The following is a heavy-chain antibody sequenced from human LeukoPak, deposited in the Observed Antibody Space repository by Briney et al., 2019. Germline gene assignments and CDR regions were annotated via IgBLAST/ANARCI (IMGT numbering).Heavy chain of an antibody. Sequence: GGSLRLSCAASGFTFSSYGMHWVRQASGKGLEWVAFIRYDGSNKYYADSVKGRFTISRDNSKNTLYLQMNSLRAEDTAVYYCAKDLKQLEDYYYYYMDVWGKGTTVTVSS. D-gene: IGHD6-6*01. CDR2: IRYDGSNK. V-gene: IGHV3-30*02. CDR3: AKDLKQLEDYYYYYMDV. CDR1: GFTFSSYG. J-gene: IGHJ6*03.